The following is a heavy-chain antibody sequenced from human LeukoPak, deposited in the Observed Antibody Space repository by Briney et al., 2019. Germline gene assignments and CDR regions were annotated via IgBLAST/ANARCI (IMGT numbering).Heavy chain of an antibody. D-gene: IGHD3-3*01. CDR1: GFTFGDYA. J-gene: IGHJ4*02. Sequence: GGSLRLSCTASGFTFGDYAMSWVRQAPGKGLEWVGFIRSKAYGGTTEYAASVKGRFTISRDDSKSIAYLQMNSLKTEDTAVYYCTNYDFWSGYQGDFDYWGQGTLVTVSS. V-gene: IGHV3-49*04. CDR3: TNYDFWSGYQGDFDY. CDR2: IRSKAYGGTT.